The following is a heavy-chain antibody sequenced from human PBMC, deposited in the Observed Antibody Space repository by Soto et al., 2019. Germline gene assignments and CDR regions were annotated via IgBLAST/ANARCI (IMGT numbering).Heavy chain of an antibody. V-gene: IGHV1-2*04. CDR3: ARGDSTDCSNGVCSFFYNHDMDV. CDR2: INPKSGGT. J-gene: IGHJ6*02. Sequence: ASVKVSCKASGYSFTDYHIHWVRQAPGQGLEWLGRINPKSGGTSTAQKFQGWVTMTTDTSISTASMELTRLTSDDTAINYCARGDSTDCSNGVCSFFYNHDMDVWGQGTTVTVSS. D-gene: IGHD2-8*01. CDR1: GYSFTDYH.